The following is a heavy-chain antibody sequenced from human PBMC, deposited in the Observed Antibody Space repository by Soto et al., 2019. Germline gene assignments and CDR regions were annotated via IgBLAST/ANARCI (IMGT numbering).Heavy chain of an antibody. CDR2: INEDSSYI. J-gene: IGHJ6*03. V-gene: IGHV3-21*02. Sequence: EVQLVESGGGLVKPGGSLRLSCAASGFSFISYSMNWVRQAPGKGLEWVSSINEDSSYIYYAHSLRGRFTISRDNAKDSLYLQMNSLRAEDTDVYYCVRDFGWYFRSGYMDVWGDGATVTVSS. CDR1: GFSFISYS. CDR3: VRDFGWYFRSGYMDV. D-gene: IGHD3-3*01.